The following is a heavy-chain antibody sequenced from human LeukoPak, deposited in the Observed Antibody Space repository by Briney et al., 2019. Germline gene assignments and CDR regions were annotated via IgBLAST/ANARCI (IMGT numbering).Heavy chain of an antibody. J-gene: IGHJ1*01. D-gene: IGHD6-13*01. CDR2: NYYSGST. CDR1: GDSISSYY. CDR3: ARAISSSWYKGYFQH. V-gene: IGHV4-59*12. Sequence: SETLSLTCTVSGDSISSYYWSWIRQPPGKGLEWIGSNYYSGSTYYNPSLKSRVTISVDTSKNQFSLKLSSVTAADTAVYYCARAISSSWYKGYFQHWGQGTLVTVSS.